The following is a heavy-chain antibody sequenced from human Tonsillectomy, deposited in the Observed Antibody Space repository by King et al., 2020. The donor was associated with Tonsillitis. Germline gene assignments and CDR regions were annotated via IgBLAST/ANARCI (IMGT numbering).Heavy chain of an antibody. J-gene: IGHJ4*02. CDR1: GGSFSGYY. D-gene: IGHD3-3*01. V-gene: IGHV4-34*01. Sequence: VQLQQWGAGLLKPSETLSLTCAVYGGSFSGYYWSWVRQPPGKGPEWVGEINHSGSTNYNPSLKSRVTISVDTSKNQFSLKLSSVTAADTAVYYWARGRGFWSRYYLGWLVLPLVYWGQGTLVTVSS. CDR2: INHSGST. CDR3: ARGRGFWSRYYLGWLVLPLVY.